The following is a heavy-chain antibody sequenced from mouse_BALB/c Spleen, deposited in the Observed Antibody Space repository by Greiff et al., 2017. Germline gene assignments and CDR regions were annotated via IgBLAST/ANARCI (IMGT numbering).Heavy chain of an antibody. CDR3: TRDRETTVPFDY. Sequence: EVKVEESGGGLVKPGGSLKLSCAASGFTFSSYTMSWVRQTPEKRLEWVATISSGGSYTYYPDSVKGRFTISRDNAKNTLYLQMSSLKSEDTAMYYCTRDRETTVPFDYWGQGTTLTVSS. CDR2: ISSGGSYT. D-gene: IGHD1-1*01. CDR1: GFTFSSYT. J-gene: IGHJ2*01. V-gene: IGHV5-6-4*01.